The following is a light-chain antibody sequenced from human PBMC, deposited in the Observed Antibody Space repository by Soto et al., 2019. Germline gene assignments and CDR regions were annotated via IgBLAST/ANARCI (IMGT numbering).Light chain of an antibody. CDR3: SSYTSDTTGV. V-gene: IGLV2-14*03. J-gene: IGLJ1*01. Sequence: QSALAQPASVSGSPGQSIAISCTGTSSDVGGYNYVSWYQQHPGKAPKLMIYDVTTRPSGVSNRFSGSKPGNTAALTISGLQAVDEADYYCSSYTSDTTGVFGTGTKVTVL. CDR1: SSDVGGYNY. CDR2: DVT.